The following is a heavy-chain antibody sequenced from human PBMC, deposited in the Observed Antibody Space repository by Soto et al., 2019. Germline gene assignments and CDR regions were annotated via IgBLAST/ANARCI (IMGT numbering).Heavy chain of an antibody. Sequence: PGGSLRLSCAASGFTFSSRAMSWVRQAPGKGLEWVSSLSDAGGQTYYADPVKGRFTISRDNSKNTLDLQMDSLRAEDTGVYFCARDDCSSPSCYVYWGQGTPVTVSS. CDR1: GFTFSSRA. V-gene: IGHV3-23*01. CDR2: LSDAGGQT. D-gene: IGHD2-2*01. CDR3: ARDDCSSPSCYVY. J-gene: IGHJ4*02.